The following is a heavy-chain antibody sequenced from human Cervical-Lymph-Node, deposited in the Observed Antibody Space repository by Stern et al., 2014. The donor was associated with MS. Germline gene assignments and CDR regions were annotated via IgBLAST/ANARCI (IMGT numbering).Heavy chain of an antibody. V-gene: IGHV1-3*01. J-gene: IGHJ4*02. CDR2: VSPGNGDT. D-gene: IGHD1-1*01. CDR3: ARDQTSTEKGLDY. Sequence: DQLVESGAELKKPGASVKVSCKAFGYTFTSYAIHWVRQAPGQRLEWVGWVSPGNGDTRYARNLQGRVTINRDTSANTAYMELNSLRSEDTAIYYCARDQTSTEKGLDYWGQGTLVTVSS. CDR1: GYTFTSYA.